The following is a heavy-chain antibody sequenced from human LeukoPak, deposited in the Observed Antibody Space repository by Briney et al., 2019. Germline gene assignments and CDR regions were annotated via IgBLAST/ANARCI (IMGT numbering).Heavy chain of an antibody. CDR1: GGSISSGSYY. V-gene: IGHV4-61*01. Sequence: PSETLSLTCTVFGGSISSGSYYWSWIRQPPGKGLEWIGYIYYSGSTNYNPSLKSRVTISVDTSKNQFSLKLSSVTAADTAVYYCARGGPIIAAAIDYWGQGTLVTVSS. D-gene: IGHD6-13*01. J-gene: IGHJ4*02. CDR2: IYYSGST. CDR3: ARGGPIIAAAIDY.